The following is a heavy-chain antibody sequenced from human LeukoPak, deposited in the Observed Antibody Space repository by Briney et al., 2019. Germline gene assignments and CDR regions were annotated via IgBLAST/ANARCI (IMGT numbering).Heavy chain of an antibody. CDR2: ISGSGGTS. Sequence: PGGSLRLSCAASGFTFSNYAMSWVRQAPGKGLEWVSTISGSGGTSYYADSVKGRFTISRDNSKNTLYLQMNSLRAEDTAVYYCAKWGDYDILTGYYDSDYWGQGTPVTVSS. CDR1: GFTFSNYA. CDR3: AKWGDYDILTGYYDSDY. J-gene: IGHJ4*02. V-gene: IGHV3-23*01. D-gene: IGHD3-9*01.